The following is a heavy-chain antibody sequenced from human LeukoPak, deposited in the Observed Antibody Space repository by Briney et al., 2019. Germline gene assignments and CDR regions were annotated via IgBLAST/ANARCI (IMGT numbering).Heavy chain of an antibody. D-gene: IGHD3-9*01. V-gene: IGHV1-2*02. CDR1: GYTFTGYY. Sequence: ASVKLSCKASGYTFTGYYMHWVRQAPGQGLEWMGWINPNSGGTNYAQKFQGRVTMTRDTSISTAYMELSRLRSDDTAVYYCAKVATIFSPADVWGQGTTVTVSS. CDR2: INPNSGGT. J-gene: IGHJ6*02. CDR3: AKVATIFSPADV.